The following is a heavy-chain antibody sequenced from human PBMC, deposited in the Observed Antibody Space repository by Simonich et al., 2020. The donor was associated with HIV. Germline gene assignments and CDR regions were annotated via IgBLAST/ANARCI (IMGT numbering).Heavy chain of an antibody. CDR1: GGSFIGTY. CDR3: ARLTAGGLGEYFQH. CDR2: INHSGRT. D-gene: IGHD6-13*01. Sequence: QVQLQQWGAGLLKPSETLSLTCAVYGGSFIGTYWSWIRKPPGKGLEWIGEINHSGRTNYNPSLKSRVTISVDTSKNQFSLKLSSVTAADTAVYYCARLTAGGLGEYFQHWGQGTLVTVSS. J-gene: IGHJ1*01. V-gene: IGHV4-34*01.